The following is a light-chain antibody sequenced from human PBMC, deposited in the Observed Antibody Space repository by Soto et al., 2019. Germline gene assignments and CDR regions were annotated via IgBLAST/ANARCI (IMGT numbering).Light chain of an antibody. V-gene: IGKV1-39*01. J-gene: IGKJ3*01. CDR3: QQSYSTLFS. CDR2: AAS. CDR1: QTIIRY. Sequence: DIQMTQSPSSLSASVGDRVTITCRASQTIIRYLNWYQQKVGRAPNLLIYAASSLQSGVPSRFSGSGAGTEVTLTISSLQPEDFATYYCQQSYSTLFSFGPGTKVEIK.